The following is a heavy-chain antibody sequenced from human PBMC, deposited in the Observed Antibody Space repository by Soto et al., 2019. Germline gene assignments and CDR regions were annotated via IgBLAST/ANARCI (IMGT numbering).Heavy chain of an antibody. V-gene: IGHV1-2*04. CDR1: GYTFTSYG. CDR2: INPNNGNT. Sequence: ASVKVSCKASGYTFTSYGISWVRQAPGQGLEWMGWINPNNGNTNYAQKLQGWVTMTTDTSISTAYMELSRLRSDDTAVYYCARGTSSSWLNYYYSGMDVWGQGTTVTVSS. CDR3: ARGTSSSWLNYYYSGMDV. D-gene: IGHD6-13*01. J-gene: IGHJ6*02.